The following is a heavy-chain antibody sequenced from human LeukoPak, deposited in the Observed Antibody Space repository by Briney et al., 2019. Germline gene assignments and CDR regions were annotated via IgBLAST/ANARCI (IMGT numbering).Heavy chain of an antibody. D-gene: IGHD5-24*01. CDR2: ISSSSYI. V-gene: IGHV3-21*01. CDR1: GFTFSSYG. CDR3: ALEMATIGS. J-gene: IGHJ4*02. Sequence: GGSLRLSCAASGFTFSSYGMHWVRQAPGKGLEWVSSISSSSYIYYADSVKGRFTISRDNAKNSLYLQMNSLRAEDTAVYYCALEMATIGSWGQGTLVTVSS.